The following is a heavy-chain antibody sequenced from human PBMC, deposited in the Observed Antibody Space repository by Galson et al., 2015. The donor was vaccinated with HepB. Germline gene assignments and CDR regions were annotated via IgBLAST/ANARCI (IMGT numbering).Heavy chain of an antibody. V-gene: IGHV3-66*01. Sequence: SLRLSCAASGFTVSSNYMSWVRQAPGKGLEWVSVIYSGGSTYYADSVKGRFTISRDNSKNTLYLQMNSLRAEDTAVYYCASIYGDFYFDYWGQGTLVTVSS. CDR1: GFTVSSNY. CDR2: IYSGGST. J-gene: IGHJ4*02. CDR3: ASIYGDFYFDY. D-gene: IGHD4-17*01.